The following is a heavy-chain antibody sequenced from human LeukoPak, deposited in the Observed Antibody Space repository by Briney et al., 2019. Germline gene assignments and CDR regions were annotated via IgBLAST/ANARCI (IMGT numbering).Heavy chain of an antibody. CDR1: GFTFRSYT. D-gene: IGHD6-13*01. CDR3: ARDKSSGWSFFDY. J-gene: IGHJ4*02. Sequence: GGSLRLSCEASGFTFRSYTMNWVRQASGKGLEWVSSISSSGDYIYYADSVKGRFTISRDNAKSSLYLQMNSLRAEDTAVYYCARDKSSGWSFFDYWGQGDLVTVSS. V-gene: IGHV3-21*06. CDR2: ISSSGDYI.